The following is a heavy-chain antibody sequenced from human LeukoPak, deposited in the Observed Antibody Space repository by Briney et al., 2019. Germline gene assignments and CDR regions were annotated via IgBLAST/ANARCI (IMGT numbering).Heavy chain of an antibody. Sequence: ASVKVSCKASGYTFTSYGISWVRQAPGQGLEWMGWISAYNGNTNYAQKLQGRVTMTTDTSTSTAYMELRSLRSDDTAVYYCARDSYYDSSGYSPYYYYYMDVWGKGTTVTVSS. J-gene: IGHJ6*03. V-gene: IGHV1-18*01. CDR2: ISAYNGNT. CDR3: ARDSYYDSSGYSPYYYYYMDV. D-gene: IGHD3-22*01. CDR1: GYTFTSYG.